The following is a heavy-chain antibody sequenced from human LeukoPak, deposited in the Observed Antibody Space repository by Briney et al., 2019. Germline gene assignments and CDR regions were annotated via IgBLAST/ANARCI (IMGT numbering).Heavy chain of an antibody. J-gene: IGHJ4*02. V-gene: IGHV3-23*01. CDR1: GFTFSSYA. CDR2: ISGSAGST. Sequence: PGGSLRLSCAASGFTFSSYAMSWVRQAPGKGLEWVSAISGSAGSTYYADSVKGRFTISRDNSKTTLYLQMNSLRAEDTAVYYCAKDEMATIRYFFDYWGQGTLVTVSS. D-gene: IGHD5-24*01. CDR3: AKDEMATIRYFFDY.